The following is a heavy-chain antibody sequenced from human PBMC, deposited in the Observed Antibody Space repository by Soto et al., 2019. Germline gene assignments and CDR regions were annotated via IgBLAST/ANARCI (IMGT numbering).Heavy chain of an antibody. CDR3: ARRGLIAAAGNYYYYYMDV. V-gene: IGHV4-59*08. Sequence: SETLSLTCTVSGGSISSYYWSWIRQPPGKGLEWIGYIYYSGSTNYNPSLKSRVTMSADTSKNQFSLKLSSVTAADTAVYYCARRGLIAAAGNYYYYYMDVWGKGTTVTVSS. CDR2: IYYSGST. CDR1: GGSISSYY. D-gene: IGHD6-13*01. J-gene: IGHJ6*03.